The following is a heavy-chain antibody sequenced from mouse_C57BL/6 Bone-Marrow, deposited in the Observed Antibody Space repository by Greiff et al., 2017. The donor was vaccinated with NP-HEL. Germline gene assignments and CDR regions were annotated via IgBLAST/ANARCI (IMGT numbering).Heavy chain of an antibody. J-gene: IGHJ4*01. V-gene: IGHV1-69*01. CDR2: IDPSDSYT. Sequence: VQLQQPGAELVMPGASVKLSCKASGYTFTSYWMHWVKQRPGQGLEWIGEIDPSDSYTNYNQKFKGKSTLTVDKSSSTAYMQLSSLTSEDSAVYDCARGGFYYDYDDYAMDYWGQGTSVTVSS. CDR1: GYTFTSYW. D-gene: IGHD2-4*01. CDR3: ARGGFYYDYDDYAMDY.